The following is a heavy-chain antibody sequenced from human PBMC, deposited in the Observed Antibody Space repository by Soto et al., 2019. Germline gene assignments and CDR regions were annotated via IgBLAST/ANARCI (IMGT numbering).Heavy chain of an antibody. J-gene: IGHJ4*02. D-gene: IGHD2-21*01. CDR1: GFTFNSYW. CDR3: ARVESLILI. V-gene: IGHV3-74*01. CDR2: VNSDGSYT. Sequence: GGSLRLSCAASGFTFNSYWIHWVRQAPGKGLVWVSRVNSDGSYTDYADSVKGRFTISRDNAKNTSSLQMDNMRVDNTALYYCARVESLILIWGQGTLVTVSS.